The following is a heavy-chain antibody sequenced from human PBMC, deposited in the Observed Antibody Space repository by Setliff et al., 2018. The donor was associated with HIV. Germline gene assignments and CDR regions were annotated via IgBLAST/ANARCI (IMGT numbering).Heavy chain of an antibody. CDR3: ARSLGHDYGDNDSPLYNWFDP. J-gene: IGHJ5*02. CDR1: GGTFSTYP. D-gene: IGHD4-17*01. CDR2: IIPIFGTA. V-gene: IGHV1-69*05. Sequence: SVKVSCKASGGTFSTYPINWVRQAPGQGLEWMGGIIPIFGTANYAQKFQGRVTITTDESTNTAYMELSSLRSEDTAVYYCARSLGHDYGDNDSPLYNWFDPWGQGTLVTV.